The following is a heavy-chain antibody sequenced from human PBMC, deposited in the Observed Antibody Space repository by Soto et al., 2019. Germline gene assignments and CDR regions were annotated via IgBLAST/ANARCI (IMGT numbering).Heavy chain of an antibody. V-gene: IGHV5-51*01. J-gene: IGHJ4*02. D-gene: IGHD3-22*01. CDR1: GYSFTSYW. CDR2: IYPDDSDT. CDR3: ATTYYYDSSGYSEFDY. Sequence: GESLKISCKGSGYSFTSYWIGWVRQMPGKGLEWMGIIYPDDSDTRYSPSFQGQVTISADKSISTAYLQWSSLKASDTAMYYCATTYYYDSSGYSEFDYWGQGTLVTVSS.